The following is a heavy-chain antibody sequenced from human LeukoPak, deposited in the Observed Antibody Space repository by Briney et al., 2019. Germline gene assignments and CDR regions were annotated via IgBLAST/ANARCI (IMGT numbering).Heavy chain of an antibody. CDR2: IYTSGGT. CDR3: ARGLGSSTSWDY. J-gene: IGHJ4*02. D-gene: IGHD2-2*01. V-gene: IGHV4-4*07. Sequence: PSETLSLTCTVSGGSISSYYWNWIRQPAGKGLEWIGRIYTSGGTNYNPSLKSRVTMSVDTSKSQFSLKLTSVTAADTAVYYCARGLGSSTSWDYWGQGTLVTVSS. CDR1: GGSISSYY.